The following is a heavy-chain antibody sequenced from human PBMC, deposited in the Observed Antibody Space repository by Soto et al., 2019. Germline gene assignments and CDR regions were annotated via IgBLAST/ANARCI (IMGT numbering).Heavy chain of an antibody. V-gene: IGHV1-69*02. D-gene: IGHD2-2*01. CDR1: GGTFSSYT. Sequence: QVQLVQSGAEVKKPGSSVKVSCKASGGTFSSYTISWVRQAPGQGLEWMGRIIPILGIANYAQKFQGRVTITADKSTSTAYMELSSLRSADTAVYYCVYCSSTSCLGQVYWGQGTLVTVSS. J-gene: IGHJ4*02. CDR3: VYCSSTSCLGQVY. CDR2: IIPILGIA.